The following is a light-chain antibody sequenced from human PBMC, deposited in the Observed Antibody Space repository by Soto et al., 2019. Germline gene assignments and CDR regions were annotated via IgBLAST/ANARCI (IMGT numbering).Light chain of an antibody. CDR1: QSINSNY. CDR3: QQYGTSPRT. J-gene: IGKJ1*01. Sequence: EIVLTQSPGTLSLSSGERDTLSCRASQSINSNYLAWYQLKPGQSPRLLIYGASIRATAIPDRFSGSVSGTDFTLTISRLDPEDFAVYFCQQYGTSPRTFGQGTKVDIK. V-gene: IGKV3-20*01. CDR2: GAS.